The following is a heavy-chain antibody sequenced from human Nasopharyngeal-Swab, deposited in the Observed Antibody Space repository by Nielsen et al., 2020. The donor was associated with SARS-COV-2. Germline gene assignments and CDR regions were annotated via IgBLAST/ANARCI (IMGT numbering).Heavy chain of an antibody. D-gene: IGHD4/OR15-4a*01. Sequence: SLKISCAASGFTFSDYYMSWIRQAPGKGLEWVSYISSSGSTIYYADSVKGRFTISRDNAKNSLYLQMNSLRAEDTAVYYCARGLWSSLRLLGGMDVWGQGTTVTVSS. V-gene: IGHV3-11*04. CDR2: ISSSGSTI. J-gene: IGHJ6*02. CDR3: ARGLWSSLRLLGGMDV. CDR1: GFTFSDYY.